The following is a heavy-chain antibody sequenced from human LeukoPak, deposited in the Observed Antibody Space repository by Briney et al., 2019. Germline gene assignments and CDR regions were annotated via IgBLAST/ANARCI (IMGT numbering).Heavy chain of an antibody. D-gene: IGHD4-17*01. CDR1: GGSISGYF. J-gene: IGHJ4*02. Sequence: SETLSLTCTVSGGSISGYFWTWIRQPAGKGLEWIGRIYSSGRTNYNPSLKSRVTMSVDTSKNQLSLKVTSVTAADTAVYYCARDRYGDYGHDYWGQGILVTVSS. V-gene: IGHV4-4*07. CDR3: ARDRYGDYGHDY. CDR2: IYSSGRT.